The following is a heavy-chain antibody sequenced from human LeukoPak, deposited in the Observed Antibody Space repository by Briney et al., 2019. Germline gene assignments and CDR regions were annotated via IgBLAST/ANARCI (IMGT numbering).Heavy chain of an antibody. Sequence: VASVKVSCKASGYTFTSDGISWVRQAPGQGLEWMGWISAYNGNTNYAQKLQGRVTMTADASTSTAYMELRSLRSDDTAVYYCARAPTYYYDSSGYQTLEYFQHWGQGTLVTVSS. D-gene: IGHD3-22*01. CDR1: GYTFTSDG. CDR3: ARAPTYYYDSSGYQTLEYFQH. CDR2: ISAYNGNT. V-gene: IGHV1-18*01. J-gene: IGHJ1*01.